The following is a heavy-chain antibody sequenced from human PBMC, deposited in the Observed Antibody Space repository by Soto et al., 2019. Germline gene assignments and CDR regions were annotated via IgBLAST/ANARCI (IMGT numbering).Heavy chain of an antibody. V-gene: IGHV4-30-2*01. Sequence: SETLSLTCAVSGGSISSASSSWTWIRQPPGKGLEWIGYIYHSGRTYYNPSLKSRVTISVYRSKNQFSLKLSSVTAADTAVYYCARGVGGFGELLRDYYYYGMDVWGQGTTVT. CDR1: GGSISSASSS. CDR3: ARGVGGFGELLRDYYYYGMDV. J-gene: IGHJ6*02. CDR2: IYHSGRT. D-gene: IGHD3-10*01.